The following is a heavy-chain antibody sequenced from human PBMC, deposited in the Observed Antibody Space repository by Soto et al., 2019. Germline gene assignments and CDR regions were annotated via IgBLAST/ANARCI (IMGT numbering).Heavy chain of an antibody. J-gene: IGHJ4*02. CDR1: GYTFTRYG. V-gene: IGHV1-18*01. Sequence: ASVKVSCKASGYTFTRYGISWVRQAPGQGLEWMGWISAYNGNTNYAQKLQGRVTMTTDTSTGTAYMELRSLRSDDTAVYYCARDRDWAKYYYDSSGYYYFDYWGQGTLVTVSS. CDR2: ISAYNGNT. D-gene: IGHD3-22*01. CDR3: ARDRDWAKYYYDSSGYYYFDY.